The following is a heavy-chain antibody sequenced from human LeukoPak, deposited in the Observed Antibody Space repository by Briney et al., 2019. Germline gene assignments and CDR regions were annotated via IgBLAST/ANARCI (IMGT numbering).Heavy chain of an antibody. CDR3: ARHGSIVGTTTGVDF. CDR1: GYTFTRYW. J-gene: IGHJ4*02. D-gene: IGHD1-26*01. V-gene: IGHV5-51*01. Sequence: ASVKISCKGSGYTFTRYWIAWVRQMPGKGLEWMGIIYPGDSDTTYSPSFQGQVIISADRSISTTYLQWSSLKASDTAMYYCARHGSIVGTTTGVDFWGQGTLVTVSS. CDR2: IYPGDSDT.